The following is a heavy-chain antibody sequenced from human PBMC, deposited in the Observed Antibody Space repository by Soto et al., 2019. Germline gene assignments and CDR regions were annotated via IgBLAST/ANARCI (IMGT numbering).Heavy chain of an antibody. V-gene: IGHV3-30-3*01. CDR3: TRARAQHSSGYYFV. CDR1: GFTFSSYA. Sequence: QVQLVESGGGVVQPGRSLRLSCAASGFTFSSYAMHWVRQAPGKGLEWVAVISYDGSNKYYADAVKGRFTISRDNFKNTLYLQMNSLRAEDTAVYYCTRARAQHSSGYYFVWGQGTTVTV. CDR2: ISYDGSNK. J-gene: IGHJ6*01. D-gene: IGHD3-22*01.